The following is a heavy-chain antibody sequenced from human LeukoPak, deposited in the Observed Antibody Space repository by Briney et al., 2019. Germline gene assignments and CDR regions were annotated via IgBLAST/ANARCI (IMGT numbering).Heavy chain of an antibody. Sequence: SETLSLTCTVSGGSISSYYWSWIRQPPGKGLEWIGYIYYSGGTNYNPSLKSRVTISVDTSKNQFSLKLSSVTAADTAVYYCARAFRYYYYMDVWGKGPRSPSP. CDR2: IYYSGGT. V-gene: IGHV4-59*01. J-gene: IGHJ6*03. CDR1: GGSISSYY. CDR3: ARAFRYYYYMDV.